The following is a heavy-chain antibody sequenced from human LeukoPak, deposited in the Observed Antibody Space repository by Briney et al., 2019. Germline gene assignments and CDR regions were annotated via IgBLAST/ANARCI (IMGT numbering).Heavy chain of an antibody. CDR1: GFTFSSYA. J-gene: IGHJ5*02. CDR2: ISWNSGSI. V-gene: IGHV3-9*01. Sequence: GGSLRLSCAASGFTFSSYAMSWVRQAPGKGLEWVSGISWNSGSIGYADSVKGRFTISRDNAKNSLYLQMNSLRAEDTALYYCAKGFFYLWGQGTLVTVSS. CDR3: AKGFFYL.